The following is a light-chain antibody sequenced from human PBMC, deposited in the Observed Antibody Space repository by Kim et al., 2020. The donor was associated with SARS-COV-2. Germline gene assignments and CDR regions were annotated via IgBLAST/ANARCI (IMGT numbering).Light chain of an antibody. J-gene: IGKJ2*01. CDR1: QSVSSN. V-gene: IGKV3-15*01. CDR3: QQYNDWPYT. Sequence: EIVMTQSPGTLSVSPGERATLSCRASQSVSSNLAWYQQKPGQAPRLLIYAASSRATGIPARFSGSGSETEFTLTISSLQSEDFAVYYCQQYNDWPYTFGQGTKLEI. CDR2: AAS.